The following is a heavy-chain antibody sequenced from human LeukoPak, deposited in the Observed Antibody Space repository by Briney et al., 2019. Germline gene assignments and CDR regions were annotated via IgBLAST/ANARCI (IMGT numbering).Heavy chain of an antibody. Sequence: SETLSLTCAVYGGSFSGYYWSWIRQPPGKGLEWIGEINHSGSTNYNPSLKSRVTISVDTSKNQFSLKLSSVTAADTAVYYCARITYYDYVWGSYRMDYWGQGTLVTVSS. D-gene: IGHD3-16*01. J-gene: IGHJ4*02. CDR1: GGSFSGYY. CDR2: INHSGST. V-gene: IGHV4-34*01. CDR3: ARITYYDYVWGSYRMDY.